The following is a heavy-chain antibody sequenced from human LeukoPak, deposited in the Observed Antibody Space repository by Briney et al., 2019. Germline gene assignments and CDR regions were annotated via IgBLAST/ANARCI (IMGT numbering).Heavy chain of an antibody. CDR1: GYTFTSYA. Sequence: SVKVSCKASGYTFTSYAMNWVRQAPGQGLEWMGGIIPIFGTANYAQTFQGRVTITADKSTSTAYMELSILRSEATAVYYCAISIRSPNINNWFDPWGQGTLVTVSS. D-gene: IGHD3-3*02. V-gene: IGHV1-69*06. CDR3: AISIRSPNINNWFDP. CDR2: IIPIFGTA. J-gene: IGHJ5*02.